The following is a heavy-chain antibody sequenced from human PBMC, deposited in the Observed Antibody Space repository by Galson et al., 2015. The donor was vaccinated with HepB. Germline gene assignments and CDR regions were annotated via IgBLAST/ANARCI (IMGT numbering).Heavy chain of an antibody. CDR1: GFTFSSYG. Sequence: SLRLSCAASGFTFSSYGMHWVRQAPGKGLEWVAVISYDGSNKYYADSVKGRFTISRDNSKNTLYLQMNSLRAEDTAVYYCAKDLSLYSIRPEYYFDYWGQGTLVTVSS. CDR2: ISYDGSNK. CDR3: AKDLSLYSIRPEYYFDY. V-gene: IGHV3-30*18. J-gene: IGHJ4*02. D-gene: IGHD1-14*01.